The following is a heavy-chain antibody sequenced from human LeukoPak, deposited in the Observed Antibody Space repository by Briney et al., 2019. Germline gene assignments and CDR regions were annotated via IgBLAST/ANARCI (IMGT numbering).Heavy chain of an antibody. CDR1: GGSISSYY. CDR3: ARRNSNQNVFDI. J-gene: IGHJ3*02. D-gene: IGHD4-23*01. CDR2: IYYSGST. V-gene: IGHV4-59*01. Sequence: SETLSLTCAVSGGSISSYYWSWIRQPPGKGLEWIGYIYYSGSTNYNPSLKSRVTISVDTSKNQFSLKLSSVTAADTAVYYCARRNSNQNVFDIWGQGTMVTVSS.